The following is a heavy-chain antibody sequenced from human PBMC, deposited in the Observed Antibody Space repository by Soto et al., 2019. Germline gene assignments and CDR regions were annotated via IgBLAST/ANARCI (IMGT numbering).Heavy chain of an antibody. CDR2: INAGNGNT. D-gene: IGHD6-6*01. V-gene: IGHV1-3*01. CDR1: GYTLTSYA. Sequence: ASVKFSCKASGYTLTSYAMHWVRQAPGQRLEWMGWINAGNGNTKYSQKFQGRVTITRDTSASTAYMELSSLRSEDTAVYYCARESPDSVEYSSSSVPYYYYGMDVWGQGTTVTVSS. J-gene: IGHJ6*02. CDR3: ARESPDSVEYSSSSVPYYYYGMDV.